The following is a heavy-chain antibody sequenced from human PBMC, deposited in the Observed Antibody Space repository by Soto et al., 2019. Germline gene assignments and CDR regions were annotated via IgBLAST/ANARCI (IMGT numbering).Heavy chain of an antibody. CDR2: IIPIFGTA. Sequence: SVKVSCKASGGTFSSYAISWVRQAPGQGLEWMGGIIPIFGTANCAQKFQGRVTMTTDTSTSTAYMELRSLRSDDTAVYYCARVEDIVAPLDYWGQGTLVTVSS. J-gene: IGHJ4*02. CDR1: GGTFSSYA. CDR3: ARVEDIVAPLDY. V-gene: IGHV1-69*05. D-gene: IGHD5-12*01.